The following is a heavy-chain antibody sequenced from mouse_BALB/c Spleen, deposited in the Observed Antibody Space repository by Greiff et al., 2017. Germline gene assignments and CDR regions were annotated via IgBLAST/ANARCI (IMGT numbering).Heavy chain of an antibody. CDR2: INPSSGYT. CDR3: ARNYRYDDGDPYYFDY. Sequence: QVQLQQSAAELARPGASVKMSCKASGYTFTSYTMHWVKQRPGQGLEWIGYINPSSGYTEYNQKFKDKTTLTVDKSSSTAHMELRSLASEDSAVYYCARNYRYDDGDPYYFDYWGQGTTLTVSS. CDR1: GYTFTSYT. D-gene: IGHD2-14*01. J-gene: IGHJ2*01. V-gene: IGHV1-4*02.